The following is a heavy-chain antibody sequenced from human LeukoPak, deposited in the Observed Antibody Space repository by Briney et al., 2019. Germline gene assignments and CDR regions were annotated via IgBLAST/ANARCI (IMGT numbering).Heavy chain of an antibody. J-gene: IGHJ4*02. Sequence: GGSLRLSCAAAGFTFSSYGMDWVREAPGKGLEWVAVISYDGSNKYYADSVKGRFTISRDNCKNRLYLQMNSLRAEDTAVYYCSKDRRGWIDYWGQGTLVTVSS. D-gene: IGHD3-10*01. V-gene: IGHV3-30*18. CDR3: SKDRRGWIDY. CDR1: GFTFSSYG. CDR2: ISYDGSNK.